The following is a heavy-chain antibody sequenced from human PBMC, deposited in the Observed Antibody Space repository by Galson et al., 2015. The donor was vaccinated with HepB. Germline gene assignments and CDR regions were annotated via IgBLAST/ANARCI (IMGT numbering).Heavy chain of an antibody. Sequence: SLRLSCAGSGFRFGDYAMSWFRQAPGKGLEWVGFIRSKTYGGTTDYAASVKGRFTFSRDDSKSIAFLQMNSLKIEDTAVYYCSTPMSNILARLSAENWGQGTLVTVSS. CDR3: STPMSNILARLSAEN. V-gene: IGHV3-49*03. CDR2: IRSKTYGGTT. CDR1: GFRFGDYA. J-gene: IGHJ4*02. D-gene: IGHD2/OR15-2a*01.